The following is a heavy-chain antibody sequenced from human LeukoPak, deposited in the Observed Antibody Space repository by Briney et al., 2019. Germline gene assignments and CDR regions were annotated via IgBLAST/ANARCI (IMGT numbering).Heavy chain of an antibody. CDR1: GFTFSSYA. CDR2: ISGSGGST. V-gene: IGHV3-23*01. Sequence: GGSLRLSCAASGFTFSSYAMSWVRQAPGKGLEWVSAISGSGGSTHYADSVKGRFTISRDNSKNTLYLQMNSLRAEDTAVYYCAKDRTTVTRPIYYFDYWGQGTLVTVSS. CDR3: AKDRTTVTRPIYYFDY. J-gene: IGHJ4*02. D-gene: IGHD4-17*01.